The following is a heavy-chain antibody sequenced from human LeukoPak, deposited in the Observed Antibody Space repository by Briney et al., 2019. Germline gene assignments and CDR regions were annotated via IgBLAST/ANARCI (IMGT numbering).Heavy chain of an antibody. CDR3: VKDYGFLSGWYDY. V-gene: IGHV3-23*01. D-gene: IGHD6-19*01. CDR1: GFTFGIYA. Sequence: GGSLRLSCAASGFTFGIYAMSWVRQAPGKGLEWVSAISGSGDSTYYADSVKGRFTIPRDNSKNTLYLQMNSLRAEDTAVYYCVKDYGFLSGWYDYWGQGTLVTVSS. J-gene: IGHJ4*02. CDR2: ISGSGDST.